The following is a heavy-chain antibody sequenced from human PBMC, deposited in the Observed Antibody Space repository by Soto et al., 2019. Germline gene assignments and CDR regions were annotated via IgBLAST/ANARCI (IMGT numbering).Heavy chain of an antibody. CDR1: GFTFTSYY. D-gene: IGHD3-22*01. J-gene: IGHJ6*02. Sequence: EASVKVSCKASGFTFTSYYMHWARQAPGQGLEWMGIINPSGGSTSYAQKFQGRVTMTRDTSTSTVYMELSSLRSEDTAVYYCARDRVGLRHDSSGYYPGYYYYGMDVWGQGTTVTVSS. V-gene: IGHV1-46*01. CDR2: INPSGGST. CDR3: ARDRVGLRHDSSGYYPGYYYYGMDV.